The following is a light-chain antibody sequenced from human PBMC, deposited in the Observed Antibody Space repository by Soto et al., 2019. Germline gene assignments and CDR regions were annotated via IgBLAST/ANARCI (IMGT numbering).Light chain of an antibody. CDR1: QSLSSN. J-gene: IGKJ1*01. CDR3: QQYDSWPRT. V-gene: IGKV3-15*01. Sequence: EIVMTQSPATPSVSPGQTATLSYRASQSLSSNILSYQQKPGQAPRLLIYGASTRATGIPARFSGSGSGTEFTLTISSLQSEDFAVYYCQQYDSWPRTFGQGTKVDIK. CDR2: GAS.